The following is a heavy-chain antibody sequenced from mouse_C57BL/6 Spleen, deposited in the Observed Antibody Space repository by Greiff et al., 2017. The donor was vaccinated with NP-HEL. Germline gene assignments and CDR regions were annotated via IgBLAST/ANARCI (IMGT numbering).Heavy chain of an antibody. CDR3: ARSNWDDYAMDY. V-gene: IGHV1-54*01. Sequence: QVHVKQSGAELVRPGTSVKVSCKASGYAFTNYLIEWVKQRPGQGLEWIGVINPGSGGTNYNEKFKGKATLTADKSSSTAYMQLSSLTSEDSAVYFCARSNWDDYAMDYWGQGTSVTVSS. J-gene: IGHJ4*01. D-gene: IGHD4-1*01. CDR2: INPGSGGT. CDR1: GYAFTNYL.